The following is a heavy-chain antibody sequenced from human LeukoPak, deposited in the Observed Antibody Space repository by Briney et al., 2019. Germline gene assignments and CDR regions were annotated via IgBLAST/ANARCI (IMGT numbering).Heavy chain of an antibody. J-gene: IGHJ3*02. D-gene: IGHD1-26*01. CDR2: ISWNSGSI. CDR1: GFTFDDYA. CDR3: AKVLAVGANHDAFDI. Sequence: GGSLRLSCAASGFTFDDYAMHWVRQAPGKGPEWVSGISWNSGSIGYADSVKGRFTISRDNAKNSLYLQMNSLRAEDTALYYCAKVLAVGANHDAFDIWGQGTMVTVSS. V-gene: IGHV3-9*01.